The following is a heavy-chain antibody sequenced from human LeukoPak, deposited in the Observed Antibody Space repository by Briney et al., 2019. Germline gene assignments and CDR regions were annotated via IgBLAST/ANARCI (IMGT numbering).Heavy chain of an antibody. CDR3: ARDAVDTANAV. V-gene: IGHV3-74*01. Sequence: GGSLRLSCAASGFTFTTYWMHWVRQAPGEGLVWVSHINSDGSITSYADSVKGRFTISRDNAKNTLYLQMNSLRAEDTAVYYCARDAVDTANAVWGQGTTVTVSS. J-gene: IGHJ6*02. D-gene: IGHD5-18*01. CDR2: INSDGSIT. CDR1: GFTFTTYW.